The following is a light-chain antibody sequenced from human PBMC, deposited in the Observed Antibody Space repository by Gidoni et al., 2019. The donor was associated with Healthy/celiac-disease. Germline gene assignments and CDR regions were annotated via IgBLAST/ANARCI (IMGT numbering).Light chain of an antibody. CDR2: GAS. CDR1: QSVSANN. Sequence: DIVLTQSPGTLSLSPGERATLSCRASQSVSANNLAWYQQKPGQAPRLLIYGASSRATGIPDRFSGSGSGTVFTLTISRVEPEDFAVYYCQQYGSSWTFGQGTKVDVK. V-gene: IGKV3-20*01. J-gene: IGKJ1*01. CDR3: QQYGSSWT.